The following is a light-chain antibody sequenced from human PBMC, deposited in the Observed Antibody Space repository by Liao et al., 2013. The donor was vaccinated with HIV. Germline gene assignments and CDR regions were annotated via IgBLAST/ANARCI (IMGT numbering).Light chain of an antibody. V-gene: IGLV3-1*01. CDR1: QLTNILENKY. Sequence: SYGLTQPPSVSVSPGQTATITCYGDQLTNILENKYLHWYQQKPGQPPMLVLYQDTKRPSGIPERFSGSNSRNTATLTIRGTQVMDEADYYCQAWDSGTAAVFGGGTKLTVL. J-gene: IGLJ2*01. CDR3: QAWDSGTAAV. CDR2: QDT.